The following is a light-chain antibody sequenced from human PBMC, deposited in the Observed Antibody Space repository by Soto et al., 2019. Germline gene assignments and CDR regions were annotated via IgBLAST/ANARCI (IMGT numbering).Light chain of an antibody. CDR2: DVA. CDR1: SSDVGSSNY. V-gene: IGLV2-11*01. CDR3: CAYAGSDTLI. J-gene: IGLJ1*01. Sequence: QSVPTQPRSVSGSPGQTVTISCTGSSSDVGSSNYMSWYQQHPGEAPKLVIYDVAQRPSGVPDRLSGSRSGKTASLTISGLQPDDEADYYCCAYAGSDTLIFGSGTKLTVL.